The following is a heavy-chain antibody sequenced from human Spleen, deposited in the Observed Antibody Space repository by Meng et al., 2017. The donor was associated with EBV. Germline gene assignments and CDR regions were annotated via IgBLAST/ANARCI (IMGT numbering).Heavy chain of an antibody. Sequence: QVHLVQSGAEVKKPGASMKVSSKTSGYIFINFGINWVRQAPGQGLEWMGLISPYNGNTNYAQKLQGRVIMTTDTSTTTAYMELTSLRSDDTAVYYCARAPMVQGEGWFDPWGQGTLVTVSS. J-gene: IGHJ5*02. V-gene: IGHV1-18*01. CDR2: ISPYNGNT. CDR1: GYIFINFG. CDR3: ARAPMVQGEGWFDP. D-gene: IGHD3-10*01.